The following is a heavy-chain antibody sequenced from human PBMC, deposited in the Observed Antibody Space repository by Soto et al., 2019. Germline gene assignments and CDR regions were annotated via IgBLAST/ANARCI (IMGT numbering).Heavy chain of an antibody. Sequence: GGSLRLSCAASGFMFSSYWMHWVRQAPGKGPVWVSHIDSDGSDTTYADSVKGRFTISRDNSKNTLYLQMNSLRAEDTAVYYCAREWKDILTGSHYYYYYGMDVWGQGTTVTVSS. CDR1: GFMFSSYW. D-gene: IGHD3-9*01. CDR2: IDSDGSDT. V-gene: IGHV3-74*01. J-gene: IGHJ6*02. CDR3: AREWKDILTGSHYYYYYGMDV.